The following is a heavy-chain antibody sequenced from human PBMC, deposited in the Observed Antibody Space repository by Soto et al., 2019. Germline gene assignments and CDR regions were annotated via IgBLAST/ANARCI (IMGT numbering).Heavy chain of an antibody. CDR1: GFIFRPYT. CDR3: AKDARPDGYWAIDY. J-gene: IGHJ4*02. Sequence: QLLESGGGLVQPGGSLRLSCAASGFIFRPYTMNWVRQAPGKGLEWVSGIYGSGDRMFYADSVKGRFTISRDNSKNTLYLQMNSLRAEDTAVYYCAKDARPDGYWAIDYWGQGTLVTVSS. D-gene: IGHD2-8*02. CDR2: IYGSGDRM. V-gene: IGHV3-23*01.